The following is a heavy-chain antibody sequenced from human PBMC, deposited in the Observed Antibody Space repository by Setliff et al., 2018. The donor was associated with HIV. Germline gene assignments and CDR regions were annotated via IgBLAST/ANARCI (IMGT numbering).Heavy chain of an antibody. Sequence: GGSLRLSCAASGFTFRNYNFNWVRQAPGRGLEWVSSISIGSGAAIYYAESVQGRFTVSRDNSKNSLYLQMNSLRVEDTAVYYCALMLWGVPYWGRGTLVTVSS. V-gene: IGHV3-21*04. CDR2: ISIGSGAAI. D-gene: IGHD3-10*01. J-gene: IGHJ4*02. CDR3: ALMLWGVPY. CDR1: GFTFRNYN.